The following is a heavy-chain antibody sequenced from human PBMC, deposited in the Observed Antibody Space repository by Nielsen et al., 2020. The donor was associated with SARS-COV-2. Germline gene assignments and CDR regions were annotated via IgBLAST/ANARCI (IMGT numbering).Heavy chain of an antibody. CDR3: AARIYCGGDCSGG. V-gene: IGHV3-48*02. CDR2: ISSSSSTI. Sequence: GESLKISCAASGFTFSSYSMNWVRQAPGKGLEWVSYISSSSSTIYYADSVKGRFTISRDNAKNSLYLQVNSLRDEGTAVYYCAARIYCGGDCSGGWGQGTLVTVSS. D-gene: IGHD2-21*01. J-gene: IGHJ4*02. CDR1: GFTFSSYS.